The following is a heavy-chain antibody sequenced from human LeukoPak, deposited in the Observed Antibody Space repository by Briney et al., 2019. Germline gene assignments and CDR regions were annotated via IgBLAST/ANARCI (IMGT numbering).Heavy chain of an antibody. D-gene: IGHD3-16*02. V-gene: IGHV1-2*02. Sequence: ASVKVSCKASGYTFTGYYMHWVRHAPGQGLEWMGWINPNSGGTNYAQKFQGRVTMARDTSISTAYMELSRLRSDDTAVYYCARALRGLSGYFDYWGQGTLVTVSS. J-gene: IGHJ4*02. CDR1: GYTFTGYY. CDR3: ARALRGLSGYFDY. CDR2: INPNSGGT.